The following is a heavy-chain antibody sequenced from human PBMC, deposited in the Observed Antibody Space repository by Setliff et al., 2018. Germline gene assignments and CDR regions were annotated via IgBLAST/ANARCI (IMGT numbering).Heavy chain of an antibody. CDR3: ARDNTILGATDH. Sequence: PSESLSLTCAVSGGSLNSGSYYWSWIRQSTERGLEWLGRLHTSGSTTYNPALNSRVTISVDTSTNQFSLRLTSLTAADTAVYFCARDNTILGATDHWGQGTSVTV. V-gene: IGHV4-61*02. D-gene: IGHD1-26*01. CDR2: LHTSGST. CDR1: GGSLNSGSYY. J-gene: IGHJ5*02.